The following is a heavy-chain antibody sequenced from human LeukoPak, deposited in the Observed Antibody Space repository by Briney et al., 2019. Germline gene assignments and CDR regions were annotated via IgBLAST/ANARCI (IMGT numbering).Heavy chain of an antibody. CDR1: RLTLSTYW. D-gene: IGHD3-3*01. Sequence: GGSLRLSCAASRLTLSTYWMSWVRQAPGKGLEWVAHIKQDGSQEYYVDSVKGRFTISRDSAKNSLYLQMNSLRAEDTAVYYCARGVPYDSWSGPHYSDYWGQGALVTVSS. CDR2: IKQDGSQE. V-gene: IGHV3-7*01. J-gene: IGHJ4*02. CDR3: ARGVPYDSWSGPHYSDY.